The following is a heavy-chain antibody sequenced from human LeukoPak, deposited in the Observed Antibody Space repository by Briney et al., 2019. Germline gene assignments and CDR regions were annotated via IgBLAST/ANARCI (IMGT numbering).Heavy chain of an antibody. J-gene: IGHJ4*02. V-gene: IGHV1-2*02. Sequence: ASVKVSCKASGYTFTSYAMNWVRQAPGQGLEWMGWINPNSGGTNYAQKFQGRVTMTRDTSISTAYMELSRLRSDDTAVYYCARDITSRDGYNFDYWGQGTLVTVSS. CDR1: GYTFTSYA. CDR3: ARDITSRDGYNFDY. CDR2: INPNSGGT. D-gene: IGHD5-24*01.